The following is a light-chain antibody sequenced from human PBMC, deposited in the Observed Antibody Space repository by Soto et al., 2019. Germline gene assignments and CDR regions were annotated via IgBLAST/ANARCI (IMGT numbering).Light chain of an antibody. CDR3: MSYDGSKTYV. V-gene: IGLV2-8*01. Sequence: QSALTQPPSASGSPGQSVTISCTGTKNDIGVYDFVSWYQHHPGKAPRLIIYEVVQRPSGVPDRFSGSKSGNTASLTVSGLPAADEADYFGMSYDGSKTYVVGRGTQVTVL. CDR1: KNDIGVYDF. CDR2: EVV. J-gene: IGLJ1*01.